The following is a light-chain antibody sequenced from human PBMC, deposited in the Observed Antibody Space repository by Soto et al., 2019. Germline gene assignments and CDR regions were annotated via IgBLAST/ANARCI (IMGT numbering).Light chain of an antibody. J-gene: IGLJ1*01. V-gene: IGLV2-8*01. CDR3: NSYVGNNNFV. Sequence: QSALTQSPSASGSPGQSVTISCTGSSSDVGGYNQVSWYQQHPGKAPKLMIYEVSERPSGVPDRFSGSKSGNTASLTVSGLQAEDEADYYCNSYVGNNNFVFGTGTKLTVL. CDR2: EVS. CDR1: SSDVGGYNQ.